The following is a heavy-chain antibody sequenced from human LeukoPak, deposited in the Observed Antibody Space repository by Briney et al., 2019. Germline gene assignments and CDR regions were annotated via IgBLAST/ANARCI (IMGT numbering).Heavy chain of an antibody. CDR1: GRSISSSTYY. D-gene: IGHD3-16*01. CDR3: ARRGIWDLQIGNWFDP. CDR2: IYYSGST. V-gene: IGHV4-39*01. Sequence: KPSETLSLTCTVSGRSISSSTYYWGWIRQPPGTGLEWIGSIYYSGSTYYNPSLKSRVTISVDTSKNQFSLMLSSVTAADTAIYYCARRGIWDLQIGNWFDPWGQGILVIVSS. J-gene: IGHJ5*02.